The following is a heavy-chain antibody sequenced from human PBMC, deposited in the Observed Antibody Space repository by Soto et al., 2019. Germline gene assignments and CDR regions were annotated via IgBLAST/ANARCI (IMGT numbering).Heavy chain of an antibody. CDR1: GGSISSGGYY. Sequence: PSETLSLTCTVSGGSISSGGYYWSWIRQHPGKGLEWIGYIYYSGSTYYNPSLKSRVTISVDTSKNQFSLKLSPVTAADTAVYYCASFSPGVVVVPAAMFPQGDAFDIWGQGTMVTVSS. CDR2: IYYSGST. V-gene: IGHV4-31*03. D-gene: IGHD2-2*01. CDR3: ASFSPGVVVVPAAMFPQGDAFDI. J-gene: IGHJ3*02.